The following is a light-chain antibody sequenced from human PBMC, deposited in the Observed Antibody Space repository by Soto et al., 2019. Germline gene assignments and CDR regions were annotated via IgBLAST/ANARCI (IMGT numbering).Light chain of an antibody. CDR1: QSVTSN. V-gene: IGKV3D-15*01. CDR3: QQYDDWLRLT. J-gene: IGKJ4*01. CDR2: GAS. Sequence: EIVLTQSPGTLSLSPGERATLSCGASQSVTSNYLAWYQQKPGQAPRLLIFGASYRATGIPARFSGSGSGTEFNLTISSLQSEDFAVYFCQQYDDWLRLTFGGGTKVDIK.